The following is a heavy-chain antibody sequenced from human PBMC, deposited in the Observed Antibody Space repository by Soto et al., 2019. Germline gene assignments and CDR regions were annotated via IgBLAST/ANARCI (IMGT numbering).Heavy chain of an antibody. Sequence: QVQLVQSGAEVRKPGSSVRVSCKASGGSFNRHTISWVRQAPGQGLEWMGGIIPIFGTANHAQKFQGRVTIIADESTSTVYRELSSLRSDDTAIYSCARGWGYDSTDYYYAYWGQGTLVIVSS. V-gene: IGHV1-69*01. J-gene: IGHJ4*02. D-gene: IGHD3-22*01. CDR1: GGSFNRHT. CDR2: IIPIFGTA. CDR3: ARGWGYDSTDYYYAY.